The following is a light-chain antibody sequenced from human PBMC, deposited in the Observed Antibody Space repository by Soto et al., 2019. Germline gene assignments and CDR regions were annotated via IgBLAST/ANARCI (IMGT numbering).Light chain of an antibody. Sequence: QSVLTQPASVSGSPGQSITFSCTGTSSDVGGYNYVSWYQQHPGKAPKLMIYDVSNRPSGVSNRFSGSKSGNTASLTISGLQAEDEADYYCSSYTSSSTPVVFGGGTKLTVL. V-gene: IGLV2-14*01. CDR3: SSYTSSSTPVV. CDR2: DVS. J-gene: IGLJ2*01. CDR1: SSDVGGYNY.